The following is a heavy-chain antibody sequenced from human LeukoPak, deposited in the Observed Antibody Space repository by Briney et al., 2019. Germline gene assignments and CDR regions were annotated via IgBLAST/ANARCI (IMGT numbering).Heavy chain of an antibody. V-gene: IGHV3-33*01. CDR1: GFTFSSYG. J-gene: IGHJ4*02. Sequence: GGFLRLSCAASGFTFSSYGMHWVRQAPGKGLEWVAVIWYDGSNKYYADSVKGRFTISRDNSKNTLYLQMNSLRAEDTAVYYCARESGQWLVFDYWGQGTLVTVSS. D-gene: IGHD6-19*01. CDR3: ARESGQWLVFDY. CDR2: IWYDGSNK.